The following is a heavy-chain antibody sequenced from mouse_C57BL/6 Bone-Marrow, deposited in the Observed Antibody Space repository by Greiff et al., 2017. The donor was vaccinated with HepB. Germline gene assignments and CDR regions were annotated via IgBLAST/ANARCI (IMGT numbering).Heavy chain of an antibody. CDR1: GYTFTDYN. Sequence: EVQLQQSGPELVKPGASVKIPCKASGYTFTDYNMDWVKQSHGKSLEWIGDINPNNGGTIYNQKFKGKATLTVDKSSSTAYMELRSLTSEDTAVYYCARGWVYYDYPYYFDYWGQGTTLTVSP. CDR2: INPNNGGT. CDR3: ARGWVYYDYPYYFDY. V-gene: IGHV1-18*01. D-gene: IGHD2-4*01. J-gene: IGHJ2*01.